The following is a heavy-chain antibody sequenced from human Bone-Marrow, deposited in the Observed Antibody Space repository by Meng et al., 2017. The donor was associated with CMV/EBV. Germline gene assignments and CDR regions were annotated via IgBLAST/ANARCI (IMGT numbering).Heavy chain of an antibody. V-gene: IGHV4-4*02. J-gene: IGHJ4*02. D-gene: IGHD6-19*01. CDR2: IYHSGST. Sequence: SGASISYSNWWSGVRQPPGKGLGWIGEIYHSGSTNYNPSLKSRVTISVDKSKNEFSLKLSSVTAADTAVYYCARVWGSGWSDTGFDYWGQGNLVTVSS. CDR3: ARVWGSGWSDTGFDY. CDR1: GASISYSNW.